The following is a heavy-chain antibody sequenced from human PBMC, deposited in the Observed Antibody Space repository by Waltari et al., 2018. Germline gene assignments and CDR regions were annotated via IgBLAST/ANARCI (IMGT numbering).Heavy chain of an antibody. CDR1: GGTFIGYY. Sequence: QVQLQHWGAGLLKPSETLSLTCAVYGGTFIGYYWSWFRQPPGTGLEWIGEINHTGSTNYNPSLMSRVTMSVDTSKTQFSLKLNSVTAADTAVFYCARVLSPVRGAAVDYWGQGTLVTVSS. V-gene: IGHV4-34*01. CDR2: INHTGST. CDR3: ARVLSPVRGAAVDY. J-gene: IGHJ4*02. D-gene: IGHD3-10*01.